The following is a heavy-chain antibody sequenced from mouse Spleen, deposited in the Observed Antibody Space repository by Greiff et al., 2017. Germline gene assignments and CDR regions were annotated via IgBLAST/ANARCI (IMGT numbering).Heavy chain of an antibody. CDR2: ISSGGGNT. D-gene: IGHD2-4*01. Sequence: DVHLVESGGGLVKLGGSLKLSCAASGFTFSSYAMSWVRQTPEKRLEWVATISSGGGNTYYPDSVKGRFTISRDNAKNTLYLQMSSLKSEDTAMYYCARQGDDYDPFAYWGQGTLVTVSA. V-gene: IGHV5-9-3*01. J-gene: IGHJ3*01. CDR1: GFTFSSYA. CDR3: ARQGDDYDPFAY.